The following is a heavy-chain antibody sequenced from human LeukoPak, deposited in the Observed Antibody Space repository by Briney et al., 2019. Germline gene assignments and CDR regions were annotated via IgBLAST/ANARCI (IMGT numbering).Heavy chain of an antibody. J-gene: IGHJ4*02. CDR1: GGSISSYY. CDR2: IHYSGST. CDR3: ARDPGLDCSGGSCYSV. Sequence: PSETLSLTCTASGGSISSYYWSWIRQPPGKGLEWIGYIHYSGSTNYNPSLKSRVTISVDTSKNQFSLKLSSVTAADTAVYYCARDPGLDCSGGSCYSVWGQGTLVTVSS. D-gene: IGHD2-15*01. V-gene: IGHV4-59*01.